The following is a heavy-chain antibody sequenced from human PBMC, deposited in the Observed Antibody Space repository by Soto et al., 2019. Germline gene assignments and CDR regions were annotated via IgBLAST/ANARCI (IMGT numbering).Heavy chain of an antibody. J-gene: IGHJ4*02. Sequence: GGSLRLSCAASGFTFADYAMHWVRQPPGKGLEWVSGIGWNSGSIAYADSVKGRFTISRDNAKNSLYLQMNSLTAEDTALYYCGKDNGEIVYWGQGTLVTVSS. CDR3: GKDNGEIVY. V-gene: IGHV3-9*01. CDR2: IGWNSGSI. CDR1: GFTFADYA.